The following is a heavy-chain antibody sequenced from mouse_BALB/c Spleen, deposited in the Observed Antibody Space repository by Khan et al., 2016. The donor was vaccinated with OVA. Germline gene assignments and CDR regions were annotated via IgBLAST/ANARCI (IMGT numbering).Heavy chain of an antibody. Sequence: QVQLQQSGAELAKPGASVKMSCKASDYTFTNYWIHWVKQRPGQGLEWIGYINPSTDYTEYNQKFKDKATLTADKSSSTAYMQLSSLTSEDSAVYYCVNHGSSSAWFTYWGQGTLVTVSA. CDR3: VNHGSSSAWFTY. CDR2: INPSTDYT. CDR1: DYTFTNYW. V-gene: IGHV1-7*01. J-gene: IGHJ3*01. D-gene: IGHD1-1*01.